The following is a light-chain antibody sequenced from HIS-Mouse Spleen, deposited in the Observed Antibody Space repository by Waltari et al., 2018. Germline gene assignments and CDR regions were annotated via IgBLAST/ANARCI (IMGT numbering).Light chain of an antibody. CDR2: DDR. J-gene: IGLJ1*01. CDR3: QVWDSSSDHYV. CDR1: NIGSKS. Sequence: SYVLTQPPSVSVAPGQTARITCGGNNIGSKSVHWYQQKPGQAPVLVVYDDRDRPSGIPERFSGSNSGTTATLTISRVEAGDEADYYCQVWDSSSDHYVFGTGTKVTVL. V-gene: IGLV3-21*02.